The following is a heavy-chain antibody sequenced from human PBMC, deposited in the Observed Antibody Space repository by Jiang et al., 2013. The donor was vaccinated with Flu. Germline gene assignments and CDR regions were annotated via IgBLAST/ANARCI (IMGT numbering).Heavy chain of an antibody. CDR1: GFTFINAW. D-gene: IGHD3-16*01. Sequence: LLESGGGLVKPGGSLRLSCAASGFTFINAWMSWVRQAPGRGLEWVGHIKSKTHGGTTDYAAPVKGRFTISRDDSKNTLYLQMTSLKTADTALYYCTKESTDYVFDRNWFDPWGQGTLVTVSS. J-gene: IGHJ5*02. V-gene: IGHV3-15*01. CDR3: TKESTDYVFDRNWFDP. CDR2: IKSKTHGGTT.